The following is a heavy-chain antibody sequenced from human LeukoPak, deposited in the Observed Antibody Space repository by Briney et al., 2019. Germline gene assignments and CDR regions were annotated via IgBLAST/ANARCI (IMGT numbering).Heavy chain of an antibody. Sequence: PGGSLRLSCAASGFTFSTYWMHWVRQAPGKGLVWVSRISSDGSSTLYADSVEGRFSISRDNAKNTLYLQMDSLRAEDTAVYYCARDRWGEHHWFDPWGQGTLVTVSS. J-gene: IGHJ5*02. CDR1: GFTFSTYW. CDR2: ISSDGSST. D-gene: IGHD3-16*01. CDR3: ARDRWGEHHWFDP. V-gene: IGHV3-74*01.